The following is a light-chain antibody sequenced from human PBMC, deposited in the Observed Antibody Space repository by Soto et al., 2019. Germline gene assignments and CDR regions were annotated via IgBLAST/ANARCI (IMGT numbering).Light chain of an antibody. CDR3: SSYTSSSTLYV. Sequence: QSVLTQPASVSGSPRQSITISCTGASSDAGGYTYVSWYQQHPGKAPKLMIYEVNNRPSGVSHRFSGSKSGNTASLTISGLQAEDEADYYCSSYTSSSTLYVFGTGTKVTVL. J-gene: IGLJ1*01. CDR2: EVN. V-gene: IGLV2-14*01. CDR1: SSDAGGYTY.